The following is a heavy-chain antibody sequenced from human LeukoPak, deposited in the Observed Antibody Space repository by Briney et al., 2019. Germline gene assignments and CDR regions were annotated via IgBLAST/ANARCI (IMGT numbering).Heavy chain of an antibody. D-gene: IGHD2-2*01. J-gene: IGHJ4*02. Sequence: EASVKVSCKASGGTFSSYAISWVRQAPGQGLEWMGGIIPIFGAANYAQKFQGRVTITEDESTSTAYMELSSLRSEDTAVYYCARDYCSSTSCLFDYWGQGTLVTVSS. CDR3: ARDYCSSTSCLFDY. CDR2: IIPIFGAA. V-gene: IGHV1-69*13. CDR1: GGTFSSYA.